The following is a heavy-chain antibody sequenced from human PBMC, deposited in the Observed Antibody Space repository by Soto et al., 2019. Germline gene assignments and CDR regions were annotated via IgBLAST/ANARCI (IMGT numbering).Heavy chain of an antibody. CDR1: GGSVSSGSYY. D-gene: IGHD1-26*01. Sequence: QVQLQESGPGLVKPSETLSLTCTVSGGSVSSGSYYWSWIRQPPGKGLEWIGYIYYSGSTNYNPSLKSRVTISVDTSKNQFSLKLSSVTAADTAVYYCARDGPRCGGSYYFDYWGQGTLVTVSS. CDR2: IYYSGST. J-gene: IGHJ4*02. CDR3: ARDGPRCGGSYYFDY. V-gene: IGHV4-61*01.